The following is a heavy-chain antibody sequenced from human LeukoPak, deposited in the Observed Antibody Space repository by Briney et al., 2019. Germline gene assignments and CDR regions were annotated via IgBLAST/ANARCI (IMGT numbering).Heavy chain of an antibody. V-gene: IGHV3-33*06. Sequence: GRSLRLSCAASGFTFSSYGMHWVRQAPGKGLEWVAVIWYDGSNKYYADSVKGRFTISRDNSKNTLYLQMNSLRAEDTAVYYCAKDSQRTTVTTSYFDYWGQGTLVTVSS. CDR2: IWYDGSNK. CDR3: AKDSQRTTVTTSYFDY. CDR1: GFTFSSYG. D-gene: IGHD4-17*01. J-gene: IGHJ4*02.